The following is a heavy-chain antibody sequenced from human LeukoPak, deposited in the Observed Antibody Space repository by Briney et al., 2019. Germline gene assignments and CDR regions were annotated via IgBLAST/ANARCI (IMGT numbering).Heavy chain of an antibody. CDR2: INAYNGYT. CDR3: AREHSSSFSAGGPFDY. CDR1: GYTFTSYG. V-gene: IGHV1-18*01. Sequence: GASVKVSCKASGYTFTSYGISWARQAPGQGLEWMGWINAYNGYTNYAQQLQGRVTMTTDTFTSTAYMELRSLRSDDTAVYYCAREHSSSFSAGGPFDYWGQGTLVTVSS. J-gene: IGHJ4*02. D-gene: IGHD6-13*01.